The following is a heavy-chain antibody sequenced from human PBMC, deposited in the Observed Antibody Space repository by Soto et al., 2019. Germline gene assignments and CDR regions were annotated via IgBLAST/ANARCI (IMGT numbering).Heavy chain of an antibody. CDR3: ARATSLPLGSFAN. Sequence: PGGSLRLSGAASGFTLNINAMHWVRQAPGRGLEWVAVTSHDENNKCYAYCVKDRFPILKDNSKGALFLRMNSLRFEDTVFYYWARATSLPLGSFANGGQETLVPVSS. CDR2: TSHDENNK. CDR1: GFTLNINA. D-gene: IGHD3-16*01. J-gene: IGHJ4*02. V-gene: IGHV3-30-3*01.